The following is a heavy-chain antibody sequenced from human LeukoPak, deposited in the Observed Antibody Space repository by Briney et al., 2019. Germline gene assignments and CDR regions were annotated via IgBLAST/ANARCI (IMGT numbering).Heavy chain of an antibody. Sequence: GGSLRLSCAASGFTFSSYSMNWVRQAPGKGLEWVSSISSSSSYIYYADSVKGRFTISRDNAKNSLYLQMNSLRAEDTAVYYCARSPPTYYDSSGYYWGQGTLVTVSS. J-gene: IGHJ4*02. CDR2: ISSSSSYI. CDR1: GFTFSSYS. CDR3: ARSPPTYYDSSGYY. D-gene: IGHD3-22*01. V-gene: IGHV3-21*01.